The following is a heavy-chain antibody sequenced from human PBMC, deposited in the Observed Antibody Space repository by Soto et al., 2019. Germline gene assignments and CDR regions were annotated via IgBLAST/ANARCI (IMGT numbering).Heavy chain of an antibody. CDR1: RGCSNGNRQY. D-gene: IGHD3-16*01. CDR2: IYYSGTT. CDR3: ASRRAHMGVFAY. Sequence: SEMLSVTCSVARGCSNGNRQYCYWIRQPPGKGLEWIGTIYYSGTTYYNPSLESRVTISVDTSKNHFSLRLTSVTAADTAVYYCASRRAHMGVFAYWGQGFPVPVSS. J-gene: IGHJ4*02. V-gene: IGHV4-39*02.